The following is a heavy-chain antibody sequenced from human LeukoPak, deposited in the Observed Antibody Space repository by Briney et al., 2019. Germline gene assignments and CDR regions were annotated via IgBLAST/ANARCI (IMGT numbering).Heavy chain of an antibody. V-gene: IGHV4-34*01. Sequence: SETLSLTCAVSGGPFSGYYWTWIRQSPGKGLEWIGEINHSGSTNYNPSLKSRVTISVDTSKNQFSLKLSSVTAADTAVYFCARGFRGDNFDYWGQGTLVTVSS. CDR1: GGPFSGYY. J-gene: IGHJ4*02. CDR2: INHSGST. CDR3: ARGFRGDNFDY. D-gene: IGHD7-27*01.